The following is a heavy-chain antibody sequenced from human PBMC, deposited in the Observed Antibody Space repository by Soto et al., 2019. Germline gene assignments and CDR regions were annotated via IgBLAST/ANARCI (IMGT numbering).Heavy chain of an antibody. V-gene: IGHV3-11*05. CDR3: ARDADILTGSDAFDI. CDR1: GFTFSDYY. J-gene: IGHJ3*02. CDR2: IGTSSSYT. Sequence: QVQLVESGGGLVKPGGSLRLSCAASGFTFSDYYMSWIRQAPGKGLEWVSYIGTSSSYTNYADSVKGRFTISRDNAKNSLCLQMNSLRAEDTAVYYCARDADILTGSDAFDIWGQGTMVTVSS. D-gene: IGHD3-9*01.